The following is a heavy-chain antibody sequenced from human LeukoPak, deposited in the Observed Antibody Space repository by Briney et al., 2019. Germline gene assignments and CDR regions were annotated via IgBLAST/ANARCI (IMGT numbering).Heavy chain of an antibody. D-gene: IGHD1-26*01. V-gene: IGHV4-4*07. J-gene: IGHJ3*02. Sequence: SETLSLTCTVSGASISSYYWSWIRQPAGTGLEWIGRIYTSGSTNYNPSLKSRVTMSVDTSKNQFSLKLSSVTAADTAVYYCARDPWGIVGATNAFDIWGQGTMVTVSS. CDR3: ARDPWGIVGATNAFDI. CDR1: GASISSYY. CDR2: IYTSGST.